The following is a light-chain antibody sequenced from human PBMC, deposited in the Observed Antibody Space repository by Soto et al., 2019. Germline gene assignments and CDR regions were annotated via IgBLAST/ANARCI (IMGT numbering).Light chain of an antibody. CDR3: MEALQIPWT. V-gene: IGKV2-28*01. CDR1: HSLLHSNGYNY. J-gene: IGKJ1*01. Sequence: DIVMTQSPLSLPVTPGEPASISCRSSHSLLHSNGYNYLNWYLQKPGQSPQLLIYLGSNRASGAPGRFSGSGSGTDFTLKISRVEAEDVGVYYCMEALQIPWTFGQGTKVDIK. CDR2: LGS.